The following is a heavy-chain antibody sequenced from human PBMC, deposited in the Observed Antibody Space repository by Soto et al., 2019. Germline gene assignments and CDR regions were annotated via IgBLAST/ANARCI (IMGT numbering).Heavy chain of an antibody. Sequence: QVQLVASGGGVVQPGRSLRLSCAASGFTFSIDGMHWVRQAPGKGLEWVAGIWYDGSNKYYADSVKGRFTISRDNSKNRLDVPINSLRSEDRAVYYCARYVMVTDMVIWYFDLWGCGTLVTVSS. CDR1: GFTFSIDG. CDR3: ARYVMVTDMVIWYFDL. CDR2: IWYDGSNK. J-gene: IGHJ2*01. D-gene: IGHD2-21*02. V-gene: IGHV3-33*01.